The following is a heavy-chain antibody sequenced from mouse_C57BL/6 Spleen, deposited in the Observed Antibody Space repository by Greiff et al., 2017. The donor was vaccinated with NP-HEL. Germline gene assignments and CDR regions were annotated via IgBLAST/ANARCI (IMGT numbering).Heavy chain of an antibody. D-gene: IGHD1-1*01. Sequence: LQESGAELVRPGASVKMSCKASGYTFTSYNMHWVQQTPRQGLEWIGAIYPGNGDTSYNQKFKGKATLTVDKSSSTAYMQLSSLTSEDSAVYFCARGAYYGSREDWYFDVWGTGTTVTVSS. CDR1: GYTFTSYN. CDR3: ARGAYYGSREDWYFDV. V-gene: IGHV1-12*01. J-gene: IGHJ1*03. CDR2: IYPGNGDT.